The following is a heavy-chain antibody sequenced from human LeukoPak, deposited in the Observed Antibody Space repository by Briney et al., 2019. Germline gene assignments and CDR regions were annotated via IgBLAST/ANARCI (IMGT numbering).Heavy chain of an antibody. CDR3: ARDKDTAMVTYYYYGMDV. V-gene: IGHV3-30-3*01. CDR1: GFTLSSYA. J-gene: IGHJ6*02. Sequence: PGRSLRLSCAASGFTLSSYAMHWVRQAPGKGLEWVAVISDDGSNKYYADSVKGRFTISRDNAKNSLYLQMNSLRAEDTAVYYCARDKDTAMVTYYYYGMDVWGQGTTVTVSS. CDR2: ISDDGSNK. D-gene: IGHD5-18*01.